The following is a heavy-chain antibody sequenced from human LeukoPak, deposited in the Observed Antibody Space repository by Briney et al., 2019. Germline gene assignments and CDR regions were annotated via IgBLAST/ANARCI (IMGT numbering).Heavy chain of an antibody. V-gene: IGHV4-30-4*08. Sequence: SETLSLTCTVSGGSISSGGYYWSWIRQPPGKGLEWIGYIYYSGSTYYNPSLKSRVTISVDTSKNQFSLKLSSVTAADTAVYYCARDVPLNDYGDYFRPYWGQGTLVTVSS. CDR3: ARDVPLNDYGDYFRPY. J-gene: IGHJ4*02. CDR1: GGSISSGGYY. CDR2: IYYSGST. D-gene: IGHD4-17*01.